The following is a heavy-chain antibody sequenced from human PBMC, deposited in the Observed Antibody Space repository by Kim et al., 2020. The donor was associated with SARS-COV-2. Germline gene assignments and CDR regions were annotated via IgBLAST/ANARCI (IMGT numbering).Heavy chain of an antibody. V-gene: IGHV4-34*01. D-gene: IGHD2-21*02. CDR2: INHSGST. Sequence: SETLSRTCAVYGGSFSGYYWSWIRQPPGKGLEWIGEINHSGSTNYNPSLKSRVTISVDTSKNQFSLKLSSVTAADTAVYYCARGKPLLHIVVVTALDYWGQGTLVTVSS. J-gene: IGHJ4*02. CDR1: GGSFSGYY. CDR3: ARGKPLLHIVVVTALDY.